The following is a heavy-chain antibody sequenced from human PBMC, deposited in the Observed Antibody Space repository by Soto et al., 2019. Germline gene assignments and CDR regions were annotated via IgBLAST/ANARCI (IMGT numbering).Heavy chain of an antibody. CDR1: GFTFSSYS. V-gene: IGHV3-48*02. CDR2: ISSSSSTI. Sequence: GGSLRLSCAASGFTFSSYSMNWVRQAPGKGLEWVSYISSSSSTIYYADSVKGRFTISRDNAKNSLYLQMNSLRDEDTAVYYCARDRKAYCGGDCYLVHSNWFDPWGQGTRVTVSS. J-gene: IGHJ5*02. D-gene: IGHD2-21*02. CDR3: ARDRKAYCGGDCYLVHSNWFDP.